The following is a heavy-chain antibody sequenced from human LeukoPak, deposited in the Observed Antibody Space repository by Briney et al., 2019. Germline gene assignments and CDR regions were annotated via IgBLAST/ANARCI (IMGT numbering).Heavy chain of an antibody. CDR2: ISSSSSHI. V-gene: IGHV3-21*01. CDR1: GFTFSSYS. CDR3: ARETYDILTGYYSNWFDP. Sequence: GGSLRLSCAASGFTFSSYSMNWVRQAPGKGLEWVSSISSSSSHIYYADSVKGRFTISRDNAKNSLYLQMNSLRAEDTAVYYCARETYDILTGYYSNWFDPWGQGTLVTVSS. J-gene: IGHJ5*02. D-gene: IGHD3-9*01.